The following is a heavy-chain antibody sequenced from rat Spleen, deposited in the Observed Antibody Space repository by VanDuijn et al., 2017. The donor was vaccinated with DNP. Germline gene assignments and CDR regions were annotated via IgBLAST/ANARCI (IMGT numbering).Heavy chain of an antibody. CDR2: ILYDGSRT. CDR1: GFTFSYYG. CDR3: ARWGGDYFDY. Sequence: EVQLVESGGGLVQPGRSLKLSCAASGFTFSYYGMAWVRQAPKKGLEWVATILYDGSRTYSRDSVKGRFTISRDNAKTTLYLQMNSLRSEDMATYYCARWGGDYFDYWGQGVMVTVSS. V-gene: IGHV5-7*01. J-gene: IGHJ2*01.